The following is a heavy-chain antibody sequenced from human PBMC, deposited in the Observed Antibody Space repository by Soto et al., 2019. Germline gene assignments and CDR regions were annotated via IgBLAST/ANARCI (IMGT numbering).Heavy chain of an antibody. CDR3: ARGMITVLGPLPADAIHI. J-gene: IGHJ3*02. V-gene: IGHV4-59*01. Sequence: SETLSLTCTVSGGSISSYYWSWIRQPPGKGLEWIGYIYYSGSTNYNPSLKSRVTISVDTSKNQFSLKLSSVTAADTAVYYCARGMITVLGPLPADAIHISGQATIVSVSS. CDR2: IYYSGST. D-gene: IGHD3-16*01. CDR1: GGSISSYY.